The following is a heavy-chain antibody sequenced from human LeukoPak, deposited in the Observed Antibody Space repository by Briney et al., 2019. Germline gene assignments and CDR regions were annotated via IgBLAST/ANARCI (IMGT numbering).Heavy chain of an antibody. V-gene: IGHV1-2*02. CDR2: INPNSGVT. D-gene: IGHD5-18*01. Sequence: ASVEVSCKASGYTFTGYYMHWVRQAPGQGLEWMGWINPNSGVTNYAQKFQGRVTMNRDTSISTAYMEMSRLRSNDTAVYYCARAESSYGSNWFDPWGQGALVTVSS. J-gene: IGHJ5*02. CDR3: ARAESSYGSNWFDP. CDR1: GYTFTGYY.